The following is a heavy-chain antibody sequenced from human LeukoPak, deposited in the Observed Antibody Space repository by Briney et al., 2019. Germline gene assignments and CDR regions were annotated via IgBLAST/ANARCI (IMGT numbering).Heavy chain of an antibody. CDR1: XYSFTSYX. Sequence: LKXSXXXXXYSFTSYXIGWVRPVPGKGLEWMGIIYPGDSDTRYSPSFQGQVTISADKSISTAYLQWSSLKASDTAMYYCARSPLYGSGSPPYAFDIWGQGTMVTVSS. J-gene: IGHJ3*02. V-gene: IGHV5-51*01. CDR3: ARSPLYGSGSPPYAFDI. D-gene: IGHD3-10*01. CDR2: IYPGDSDT.